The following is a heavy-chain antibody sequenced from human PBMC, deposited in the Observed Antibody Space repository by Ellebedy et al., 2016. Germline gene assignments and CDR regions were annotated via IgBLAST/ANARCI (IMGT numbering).Heavy chain of an antibody. CDR1: GFTFSSYA. Sequence: GESLKISCAASGFTFSSYAMSWVRQAPGKGLEWVSAITGSGGSTYYADSVKGRFTISRDNSKNTLYLQMNSLRAEDTAVYYCAKDLHYNGLSGWARRTNRYYMDVWGKGTTVTVSS. CDR3: AKDLHYNGLSGWARRTNRYYMDV. V-gene: IGHV3-23*01. CDR2: ITGSGGST. D-gene: IGHD3-10*01. J-gene: IGHJ6*03.